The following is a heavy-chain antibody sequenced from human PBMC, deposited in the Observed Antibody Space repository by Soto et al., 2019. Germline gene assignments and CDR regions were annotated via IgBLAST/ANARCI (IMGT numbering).Heavy chain of an antibody. CDR2: VYSTGGT. J-gene: IGHJ6*02. V-gene: IGHV4-59*08. CDR1: SGPSSSHN. D-gene: IGHD1-1*01. Sequence: QVQLQQSGPGLVKPSETLSLTCSVSSGPSSSHNWGWIRQPPGRGLEWIGYVYSTGGTSYNPSLKSRVTISAGTSTNPISLTLTSVTAAETAGYYCVRQGIGNLHGLVDVWGQGTTVRVSS. CDR3: VRQGIGNLHGLVDV.